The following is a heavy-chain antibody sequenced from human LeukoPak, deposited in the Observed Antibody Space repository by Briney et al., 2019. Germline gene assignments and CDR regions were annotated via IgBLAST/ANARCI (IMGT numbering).Heavy chain of an antibody. V-gene: IGHV5-51*01. J-gene: IGHJ5*02. CDR3: ARLEIAARWFDP. Sequence: GEALKISCKGSGYIFTPYWIGWMRQMPGKGLEWRGIIYPGDSNTRYSPSFQGQVTISADKSISTAYLQWSSLKASDTAMYYCARLEIAARWFDPWGQGTLVTVSS. CDR2: IYPGDSNT. CDR1: GYIFTPYW. D-gene: IGHD6-6*01.